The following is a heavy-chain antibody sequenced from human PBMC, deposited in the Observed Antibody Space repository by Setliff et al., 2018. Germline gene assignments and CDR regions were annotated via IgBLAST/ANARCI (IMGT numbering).Heavy chain of an antibody. J-gene: IGHJ4*02. CDR3: ARRETYYNFWSVYYAY. CDR1: GGSISSSSYY. D-gene: IGHD3-3*01. V-gene: IGHV4-39*07. CDR2: IYYSGST. Sequence: LSLTCTVSGGSISSSSYYWGWIRQPPGKGLEWIGSIYYSGSTYYNPSLKSRVTTSVDTSKNQFSLKLSSVTAADTAVYYCARRETYYNFWSVYYAYWGQGTLVTVS.